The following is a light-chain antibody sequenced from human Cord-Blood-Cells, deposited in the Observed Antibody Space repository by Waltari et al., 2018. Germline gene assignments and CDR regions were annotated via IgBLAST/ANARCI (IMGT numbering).Light chain of an antibody. V-gene: IGLV1-40*01. Sequence: QSVLTQPPSVSGAPGQRVTISCTGSSSNIGAGYDVHWYQQLPGTAPKLLIHGNSNRPSGFPVRCSGSKSGTSASLAITGLQAEDEADYYCQSYDSSLSGSVFGGGTKLTVL. J-gene: IGLJ2*01. CDR1: SSNIGAGYD. CDR3: QSYDSSLSGSV. CDR2: GNS.